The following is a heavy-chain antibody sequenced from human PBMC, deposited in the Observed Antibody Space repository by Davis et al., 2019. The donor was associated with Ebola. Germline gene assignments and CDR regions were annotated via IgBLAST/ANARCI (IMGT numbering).Heavy chain of an antibody. CDR1: GGTFSSYA. Sequence: AASVTVSCKASGGTFSSYAISWVRQAPGQGLEWMGRIIPILGIANYAQKFQGRVTITADKSTSTAYMELSSLRSEDTAVYYCAREMGLWNNWNYVHYYYGMDVWGQGTTVTVSS. D-gene: IGHD1-7*01. CDR3: AREMGLWNNWNYVHYYYGMDV. J-gene: IGHJ6*02. V-gene: IGHV1-69*04. CDR2: IIPILGIA.